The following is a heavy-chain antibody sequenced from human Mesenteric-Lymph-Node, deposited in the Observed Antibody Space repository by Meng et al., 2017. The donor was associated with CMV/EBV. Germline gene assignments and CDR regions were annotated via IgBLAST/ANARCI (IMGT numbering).Heavy chain of an antibody. CDR2: INGGGSSI. CDR3: ARSSGGSSNWPSDS. Sequence: GESLKISCVASGFDFSIFEMNWVRQAPGKGLEWLSYINGGGSSIYYADSVKGRFTTSRDNAKNSLYLQMNSLRAEDTAVYYCARSSGGSSNWPSDSWGQGTLVTVSS. CDR1: GFDFSIFE. J-gene: IGHJ4*02. D-gene: IGHD6-13*01. V-gene: IGHV3-48*03.